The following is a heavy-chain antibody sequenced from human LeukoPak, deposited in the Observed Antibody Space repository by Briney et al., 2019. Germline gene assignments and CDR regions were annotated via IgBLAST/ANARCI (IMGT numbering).Heavy chain of an antibody. CDR2: ISGNAGST. CDR1: GFTFRNYA. Sequence: GGSLRLSCAASGFTFRNYAMSWFRRAPGKGLQWVSTISGNAGSTYYADSVKGRFTISRDNSKNTLYLQMNSLGAEDTATYYCARDGSVAVAGSPTDFWGQGTLVTVSS. J-gene: IGHJ4*02. V-gene: IGHV3-23*01. CDR3: ARDGSVAVAGSPTDF. D-gene: IGHD6-19*01.